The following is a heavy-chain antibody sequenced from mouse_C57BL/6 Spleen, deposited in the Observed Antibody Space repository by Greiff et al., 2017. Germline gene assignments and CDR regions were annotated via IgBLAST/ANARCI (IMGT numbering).Heavy chain of an antibody. CDR1: GYAFSSYW. CDR3: ARRNYDYDFAY. D-gene: IGHD2-4*01. Sequence: QVQLQQSGAELVKPGASVKISCKASGYAFSSYWMNWVQQRPGKGLEWIGQIYPGDGDPNYDGTFKGKATLTADKSSSTAYMQRSSLTSEDSAVYFCARRNYDYDFAYWGQGTLVTVSA. V-gene: IGHV1-80*01. CDR2: IYPGDGDP. J-gene: IGHJ3*01.